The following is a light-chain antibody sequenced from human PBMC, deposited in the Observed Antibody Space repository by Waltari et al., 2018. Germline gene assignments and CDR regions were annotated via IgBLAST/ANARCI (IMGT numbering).Light chain of an antibody. CDR1: NIGTKS. CDR3: QVWDSTSDHQV. V-gene: IGLV3-21*02. Sequence: SYVLTQPPSVSVAPGQTARLTCGGNNIGTKSVHWHQQKPGQAPLVVGYDNSARAPGIPERFSGSNSGNTATLTISRVEAGDEADFYCQVWDSTSDHQVFGTGTKVTVL. CDR2: DNS. J-gene: IGLJ1*01.